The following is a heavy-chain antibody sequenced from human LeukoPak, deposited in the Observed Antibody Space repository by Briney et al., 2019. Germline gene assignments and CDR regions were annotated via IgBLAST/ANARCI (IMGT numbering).Heavy chain of an antibody. CDR3: ARGDGYSFDY. J-gene: IGHJ4*02. D-gene: IGHD5-24*01. V-gene: IGHV1-69*02. CDR2: TIPILGIA. CDR1: GGTFSSYT. Sequence: SVKVSCKASGGTFSSYTISWVRQAPGQGLEWMGRTIPILGIANYAQKFQGRVTITADKSTSTAYMELSSLRSEDTAVYYCARGDGYSFDYWGQGTLVTVSS.